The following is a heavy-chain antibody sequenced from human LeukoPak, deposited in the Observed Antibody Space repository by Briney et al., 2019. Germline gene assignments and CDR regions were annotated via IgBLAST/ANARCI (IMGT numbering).Heavy chain of an antibody. CDR3: ARAAPLGYCSSTSCYGVDY. J-gene: IGHJ4*02. V-gene: IGHV4-34*01. CDR1: GGSFSGYY. CDR2: INHSGST. Sequence: SETLSLTCAVYGGSFSGYYWSWIRQPPGKGLEWIGVINHSGSTNYNPSLKSRVTISVDTSKNQFSLKLSSVTAADTAVYYCARAAPLGYCSSTSCYGVDYWGQGTLVTVSS. D-gene: IGHD2-2*01.